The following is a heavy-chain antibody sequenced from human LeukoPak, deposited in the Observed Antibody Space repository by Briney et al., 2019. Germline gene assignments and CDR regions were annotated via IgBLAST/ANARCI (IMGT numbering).Heavy chain of an antibody. D-gene: IGHD2-2*01. CDR1: GFTFSSYS. V-gene: IGHV3-21*01. Sequence: GGSLRLSCAASGFTFSSYSMNWVRQAPGKGLEWVSSISSSSSYIYYADSVKGRFTISRDNAKNSLYLQMNSLRAEDTAVYYWARDYIVVVPAATMTAFDIWGQGTMVTVSS. CDR2: ISSSSSYI. CDR3: ARDYIVVVPAATMTAFDI. J-gene: IGHJ3*02.